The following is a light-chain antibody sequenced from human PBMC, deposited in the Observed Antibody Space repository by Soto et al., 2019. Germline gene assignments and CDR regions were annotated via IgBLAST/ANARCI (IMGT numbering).Light chain of an antibody. CDR3: QQYGYSPFT. V-gene: IGKV3-20*01. CDR1: QTIDSRF. CDR2: GAS. Sequence: EIVLTQSPGTLSLSPGERATLSCRASQTIDSRFLAWYQQKPGQAPSLLVYGASTRATDIPDRFSGSGSGTEFTLTISRLEPEDSALYYCQQYGYSPFTFGQGTKLEIK. J-gene: IGKJ2*01.